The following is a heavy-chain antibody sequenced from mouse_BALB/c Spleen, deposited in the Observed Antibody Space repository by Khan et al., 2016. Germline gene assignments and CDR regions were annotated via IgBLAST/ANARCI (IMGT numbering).Heavy chain of an antibody. Sequence: QVQLQQSGTELPRPGASVKLSCKASGYTFTDYYLHWVKQRTGQGLEWIGEIFPGSGSTYYNETFKGKASLTADTSSSTAYMQLSSLTSEDSAVYFCARSYYGYFAMDYWGHGASVTVSS. CDR3: ARSYYGYFAMDY. V-gene: IGHV1-77*01. CDR2: IFPGSGST. J-gene: IGHJ4*01. CDR1: GYTFTDYY. D-gene: IGHD1-2*01.